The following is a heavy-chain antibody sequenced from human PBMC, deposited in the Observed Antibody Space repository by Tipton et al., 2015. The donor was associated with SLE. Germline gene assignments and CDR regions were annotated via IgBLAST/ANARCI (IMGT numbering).Heavy chain of an antibody. CDR2: IGWNSYSP. D-gene: IGHD3-16*01. V-gene: IGHV3-9*01. Sequence: SLRLSCAASGFKFNDYAMHWVRQVPGKGLEWVSSIGWNSYSPRYVDSVKGRFTISRDNAKSSLFLQMNGLRPEDTAVYYCARDSYTSPDYWGQGTLVTVSS. CDR3: ARDSYTSPDY. CDR1: GFKFNDYA. J-gene: IGHJ4*02.